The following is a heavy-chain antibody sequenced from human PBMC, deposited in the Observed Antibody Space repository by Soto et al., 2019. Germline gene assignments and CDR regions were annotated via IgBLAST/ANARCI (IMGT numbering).Heavy chain of an antibody. CDR1: GFTFSSYA. CDR2: ISGSGGST. Sequence: HPGGSLRLSCAASGFTFSSYAMSWVRQAPGKGLEWVSAISGSGGSTYYADSVKGRFTISRDNSKNTLYLQMNSLRAEDMAVYYCAKDWRHSKDYYDSSGYSPVPAFDIWGQGTMVTVSS. J-gene: IGHJ3*02. V-gene: IGHV3-23*01. D-gene: IGHD3-22*01. CDR3: AKDWRHSKDYYDSSGYSPVPAFDI.